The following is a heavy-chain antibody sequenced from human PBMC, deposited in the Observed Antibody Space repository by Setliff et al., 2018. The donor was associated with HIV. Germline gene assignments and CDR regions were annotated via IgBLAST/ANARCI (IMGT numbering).Heavy chain of an antibody. D-gene: IGHD3-3*01. Sequence: KPSETLSLTCAVYGGSLSGYYWSWIRQPPGKGLEWIGEFNHGRSTNNNPSLKSRVTISGDTTKNQFSLKLTSVTAADTAVYYCARQVSIPGVAVTPLDYWGQGSLVTVSS. CDR2: FNHGRST. CDR1: GGSLSGYY. V-gene: IGHV4-34*01. CDR3: ARQVSIPGVAVTPLDY. J-gene: IGHJ4*02.